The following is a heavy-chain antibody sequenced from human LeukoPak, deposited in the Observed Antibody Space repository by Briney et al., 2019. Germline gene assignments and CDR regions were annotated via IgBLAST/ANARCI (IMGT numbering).Heavy chain of an antibody. J-gene: IGHJ6*02. CDR1: GGTFSSYA. Sequence: SVKVSCKASGGTFSSYAISWVRQAPGQGLEWMGGIIPIFGTANYAQKFQGRVTITTDESTSTAYMELSSLRSEDTAVYYCARDGQQLVTAAPKSVGMDVWGQGTTVTVSS. D-gene: IGHD6-13*01. CDR3: ARDGQQLVTAAPKSVGMDV. V-gene: IGHV1-69*05. CDR2: IIPIFGTA.